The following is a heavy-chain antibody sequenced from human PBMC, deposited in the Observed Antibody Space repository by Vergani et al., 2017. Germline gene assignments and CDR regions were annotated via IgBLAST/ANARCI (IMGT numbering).Heavy chain of an antibody. CDR2: INHSGST. CDR1: GGSFSGYY. Sequence: QVQLQQWGAGLLKPSETLSFTCAVYGGSFSGYYWSWIRQPPGKGLEWIGEINHSGSTNYNPSLKSRVTISVDTSKNQFSLKLSSVTAADTAVYYCARGFTVRGVIDYWGQGTLVTVSS. CDR3: ARGFTVRGVIDY. V-gene: IGHV4-34*01. D-gene: IGHD3-10*01. J-gene: IGHJ4*02.